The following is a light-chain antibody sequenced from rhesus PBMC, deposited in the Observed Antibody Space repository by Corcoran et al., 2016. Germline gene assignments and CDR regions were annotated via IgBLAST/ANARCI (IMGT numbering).Light chain of an antibody. Sequence: DIQMAQSPPSLSASVGDRVTITCRASQGITNDLAWYQQKPGEPPRLLIYEASSLQSGIPSRFSGIGSGTDFTLTINRLQPEDSATYFCQHYYRTPLTFGGGTTVEI. V-gene: IGKV1-25*01. CDR3: QHYYRTPLT. J-gene: IGKJ4*01. CDR1: QGITND. CDR2: EAS.